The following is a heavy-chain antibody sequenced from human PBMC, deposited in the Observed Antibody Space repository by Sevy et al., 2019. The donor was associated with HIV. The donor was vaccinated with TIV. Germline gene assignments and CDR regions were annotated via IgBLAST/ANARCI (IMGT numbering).Heavy chain of an antibody. CDR2: ISGSGGST. J-gene: IGHJ4*02. D-gene: IGHD3-22*01. CDR3: AKCDSSGYYFTFDY. CDR1: GVTFSSYA. Sequence: GGSLRLSCAASGVTFSSYAMSWVRQAPGKGLEWVSAISGSGGSTYYADSVKGRFTISRDNSKNTLYLQMNSLRAEDTAVYYCAKCDSSGYYFTFDYWGQGTLVTVSS. V-gene: IGHV3-23*01.